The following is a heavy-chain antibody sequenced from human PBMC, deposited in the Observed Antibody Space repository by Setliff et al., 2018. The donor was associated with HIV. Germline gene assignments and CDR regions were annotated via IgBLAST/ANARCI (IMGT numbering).Heavy chain of an antibody. CDR1: GGTSSSYA. CDR2: FDPEDGET. CDR3: ATAKKDGSYLGALRD. V-gene: IGHV1-24*01. J-gene: IGHJ4*02. Sequence: ASVKVSCKASGGTSSSYAISWVRQAPGQGLEWMGGFDPEDGETIYAQKFQGRVTMTEDTSTDTAYMELSSLRSEDTAVYYCATAKKDGSYLGALRDWGQGTLVTVSS. D-gene: IGHD1-26*01.